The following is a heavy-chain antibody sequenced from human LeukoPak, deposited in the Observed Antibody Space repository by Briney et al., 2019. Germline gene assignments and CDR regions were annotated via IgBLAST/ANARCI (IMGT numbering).Heavy chain of an antibody. J-gene: IGHJ4*02. V-gene: IGHV3-30*03. D-gene: IGHD6-13*01. CDR2: ISYDGSNK. CDR3: ARGYSSSWYAGHFDY. CDR1: GFTFSSYG. Sequence: GRSLRLSCAASGFTFSSYGMHWVRQAPGKGLEWVAVISYDGSNKYYADSVKGRFTISRDNSKNTLYLQMNSLRAEDTAVYYCARGYSSSWYAGHFDYWGQGTLVTVSS.